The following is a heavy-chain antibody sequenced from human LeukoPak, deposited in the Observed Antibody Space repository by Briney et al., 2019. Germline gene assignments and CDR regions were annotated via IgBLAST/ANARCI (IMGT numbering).Heavy chain of an antibody. CDR2: ISGSGGGV. V-gene: IGHV3-23*01. Sequence: GGSLRLSCAASGXTFSTYAMSWVRQAPGKGLEWVSAISGSGGGVYYADSVKGLFTISRDNSKNTLYLQMNSLRADDTALYYCAKGSSGWPEVGWGIDYWGQGTLVTVSS. J-gene: IGHJ4*02. CDR1: GXTFSTYA. CDR3: AKGSSGWPEVGWGIDY. D-gene: IGHD6-19*01.